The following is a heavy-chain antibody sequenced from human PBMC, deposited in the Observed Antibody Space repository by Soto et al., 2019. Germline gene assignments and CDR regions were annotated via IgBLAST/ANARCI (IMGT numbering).Heavy chain of an antibody. CDR3: ARDNPEVTMVRGGRRPPYYYYYGMDV. J-gene: IGHJ6*02. D-gene: IGHD3-10*01. Sequence: SVKVSCKASVGTFSSYAISWVRQATGQGLEWMGGIIPIFGTANYAQKFQGRVTITADESTSTAYMELSSLRSEDTAVYYCARDNPEVTMVRGGRRPPYYYYYGMDVWGQGTTVTVSS. CDR2: IIPIFGTA. CDR1: VGTFSSYA. V-gene: IGHV1-69*13.